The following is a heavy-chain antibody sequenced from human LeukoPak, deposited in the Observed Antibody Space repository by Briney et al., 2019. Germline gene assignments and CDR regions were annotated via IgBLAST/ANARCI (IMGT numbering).Heavy chain of an antibody. D-gene: IGHD4-17*01. V-gene: IGHV3-21*04. CDR1: GFTFSSYS. CDR3: ARDPTVTTSFNY. J-gene: IGHJ4*02. CDR2: ISSSSSYI. Sequence: GGSLRLSCAASGFTFSSYSMNWVRQAPGKGLEWVSSISSSSSYIYYADSVKGRFTISRDNAKNSLYLQMNSLRAEDTALYYCARDPTVTTSFNYWGQGTLVTVSS.